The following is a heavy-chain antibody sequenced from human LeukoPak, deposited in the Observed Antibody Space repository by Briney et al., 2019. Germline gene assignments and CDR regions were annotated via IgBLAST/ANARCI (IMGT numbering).Heavy chain of an antibody. CDR2: IYYSGST. J-gene: IGHJ5*02. CDR3: ARGGCSSTSCYRLGWFDP. CDR1: GGSISSSSYY. Sequence: PSETLSLTCTVSGGSISSSSYYWGWIRQPPGKGLAWIGSIYYSGSTYYNPSLKSRVTISVDTSKNQFSLKLSSVTAADTAVYYCARGGCSSTSCYRLGWFDPWGQGTLVTVSS. V-gene: IGHV4-39*07. D-gene: IGHD2-2*02.